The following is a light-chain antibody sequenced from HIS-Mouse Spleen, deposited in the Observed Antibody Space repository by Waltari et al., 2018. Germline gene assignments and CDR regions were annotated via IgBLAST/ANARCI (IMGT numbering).Light chain of an antibody. CDR1: QSVLYSSTNKHY. CDR3: QQYYSTPALT. V-gene: IGKV4-1*01. Sequence: DFMMTQSADSLVVCLGTRATVHCQARQSVLYSSTNKHYLAWYQHKPGQPPKLLIYWAPTRESGVPDRFSGSGSGTDFTLTISSLQAEDVAVYYCQQYYSTPALTFGGGTKVEIK. J-gene: IGKJ4*01. CDR2: WAP.